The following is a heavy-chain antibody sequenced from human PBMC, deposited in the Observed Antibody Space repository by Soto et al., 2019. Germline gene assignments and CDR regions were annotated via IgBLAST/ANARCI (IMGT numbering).Heavy chain of an antibody. V-gene: IGHV3-48*01. CDR3: ARDHLYGDYDY. CDR2: ISSSSSTI. D-gene: IGHD4-17*01. J-gene: IGHJ4*02. CDR1: GFTFSSYS. Sequence: PGGSLRLSCAASGFTFSSYSMNWVRQAPGKGLEWVSYISSSSSTIYYADSVKGRFTISRDNAKNSLYLQMNSLRAEDTAVYYCARDHLYGDYDYWGQGTLVTVSS.